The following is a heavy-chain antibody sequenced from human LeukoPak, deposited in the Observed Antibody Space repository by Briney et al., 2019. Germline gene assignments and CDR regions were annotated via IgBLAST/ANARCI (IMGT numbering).Heavy chain of an antibody. Sequence: SETLSLTCTVSGGSVSSYYWSWIRQPPGKELVWIGYIYYSGSTNYNPSLKSRVTISVDTSKNQFSLKLSSVTAADTAVYYCATYRYSGSYIVNYWGQGTLVTVCS. CDR3: ATYRYSGSYIVNY. V-gene: IGHV4-59*02. CDR2: IYYSGST. D-gene: IGHD1-26*01. CDR1: GGSVSSYY. J-gene: IGHJ4*02.